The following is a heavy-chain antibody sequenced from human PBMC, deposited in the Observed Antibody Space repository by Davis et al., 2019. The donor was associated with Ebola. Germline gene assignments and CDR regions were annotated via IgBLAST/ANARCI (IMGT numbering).Heavy chain of an antibody. D-gene: IGHD3-10*01. CDR1: GYTFTSYD. CDR3: ARARFRELLEDY. CDR2: MNPNSGNT. V-gene: IGHV1-8*01. Sequence: ASVKVSCKASGYTFTSYDINWVRQATGQGLEWMGWMNPNSGNTGYAQKLQGRVTMTTDTSTSTAYMELRSLRSDDTAVYYCARARFRELLEDYWGQGTLVTVSS. J-gene: IGHJ4*02.